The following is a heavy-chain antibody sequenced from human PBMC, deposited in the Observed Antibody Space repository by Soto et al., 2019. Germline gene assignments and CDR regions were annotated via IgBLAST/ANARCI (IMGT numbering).Heavy chain of an antibody. CDR2: IIPIFGTA. CDR1: GGTFSSYA. CDR3: ASTIFGVVLHYYYGMDV. Sequence: QVQLVQSGAEVTKPGSSVKVSCKASGGTFSSYAISWVRQAPGQGLEWMGGIIPIFGTANYAQKFQGRVTITADKSTSKAYMELSSLRSEDTAVYYCASTIFGVVLHYYYGMDVWGQGTTVTVSS. J-gene: IGHJ6*02. V-gene: IGHV1-69*06. D-gene: IGHD3-3*01.